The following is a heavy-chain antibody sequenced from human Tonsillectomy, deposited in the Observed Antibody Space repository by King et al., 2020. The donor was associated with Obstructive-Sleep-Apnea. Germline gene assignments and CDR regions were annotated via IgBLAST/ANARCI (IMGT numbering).Heavy chain of an antibody. J-gene: IGHJ4*02. Sequence: QLQESGPGLVKPSQTLSLTCTVSGGSISSGGYYWSWIRQHPGKGLEWIGYIYYSGSTYYNPSLRSRVTISVDTSKNQFSLKLSSVTAADTAVYYCARVFPYGYYFDYWGQGTLVTVSS. CDR3: ARVFPYGYYFDY. CDR2: IYYSGST. V-gene: IGHV4-31*03. D-gene: IGHD3-10*01. CDR1: GGSISSGGYY.